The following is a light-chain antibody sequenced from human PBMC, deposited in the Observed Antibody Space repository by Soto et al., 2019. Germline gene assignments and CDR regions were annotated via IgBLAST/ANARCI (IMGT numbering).Light chain of an antibody. Sequence: QSALTQPASVSGSAGQSITISCTGTSSDVGGYNYVSWYQQHPGKAPKLMIYEVSNRPSGVSNRFSGSKSGNTASLTISGLQAEDEGDYYCSSYTSSSTLVFGTGTKLTVL. CDR1: SSDVGGYNY. V-gene: IGLV2-14*01. CDR2: EVS. J-gene: IGLJ1*01. CDR3: SSYTSSSTLV.